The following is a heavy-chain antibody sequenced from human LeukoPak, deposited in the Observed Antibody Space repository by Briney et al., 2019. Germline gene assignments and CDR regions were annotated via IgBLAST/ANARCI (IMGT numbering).Heavy chain of an antibody. V-gene: IGHV3-30-3*01. Sequence: EWVAVISYDGSNKYYADSVKGRFTISRDNSKNTLYLQMNSLRAEDTAVYYCARDQYYYDSSGAFDIWGQGTMVTVSS. D-gene: IGHD3-22*01. CDR3: ARDQYYYDSSGAFDI. J-gene: IGHJ3*02. CDR2: ISYDGSNK.